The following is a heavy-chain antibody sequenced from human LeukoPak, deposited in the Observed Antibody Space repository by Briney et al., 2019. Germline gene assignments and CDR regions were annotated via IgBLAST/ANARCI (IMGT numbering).Heavy chain of an antibody. CDR1: GFTFSSYG. J-gene: IGHJ4*02. CDR3: ARLYCSGGSCYFDY. Sequence: PGGSLRLSCAASGFTFSSYGMHWVRQAPGKGLEWVAVIWYDGSNKYYADSVKGRFTISRHNSKNTLYLQMNSLRAEDTAVYYCARLYCSGGSCYFDYWGQGTLVAVSS. D-gene: IGHD2-15*01. V-gene: IGHV3-33*01. CDR2: IWYDGSNK.